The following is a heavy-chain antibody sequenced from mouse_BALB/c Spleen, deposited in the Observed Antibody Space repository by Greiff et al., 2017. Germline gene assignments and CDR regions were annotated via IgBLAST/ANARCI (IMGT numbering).Heavy chain of an antibody. J-gene: IGHJ3*01. V-gene: IGHV1-7*01. D-gene: IGHD2-14*01. CDR2: INPSTGYT. CDR1: GYTFTSYW. Sequence: QVHVKQSGAELAKPGASVKMSCKASGYTFTSYWMHWVKQRPGQGLEWIGYINPSTGYTEYNQKFKDKATLTADKSSSTAYMQLSSLTSEDSAVYYCARDHYRSPWFAYWGQGTLVTVSA. CDR3: ARDHYRSPWFAY.